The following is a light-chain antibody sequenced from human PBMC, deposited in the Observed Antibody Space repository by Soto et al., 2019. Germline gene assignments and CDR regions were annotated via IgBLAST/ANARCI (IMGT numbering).Light chain of an antibody. Sequence: QSVLTQPASVSGSPGQSITISCPGTSSDIGHYDYVSWYQQHPGKAPKLMIYHVTYRPSGVSNRYSASKSGNSASLTISGLQADDEADYFCCSLTTSHTYVFGSGTKVNVL. J-gene: IGLJ1*01. V-gene: IGLV2-14*03. CDR2: HVT. CDR1: SSDIGHYDY. CDR3: CSLTTSHTYV.